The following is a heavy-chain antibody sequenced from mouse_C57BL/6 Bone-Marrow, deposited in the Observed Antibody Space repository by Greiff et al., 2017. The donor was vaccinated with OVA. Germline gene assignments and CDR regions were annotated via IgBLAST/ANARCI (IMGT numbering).Heavy chain of an antibody. CDR1: GFTFSSYA. D-gene: IGHD1-1*01. J-gene: IGHJ1*03. CDR3: ARYYGSSSHWYFDV. CDR2: SDGGSYT. Sequence: EVQRVESGGGLVKPGGSLKLSCAASGFTFSSYAISDGGSYTYYPDNVKGRFTISRDNAKNNLYLQMSHLKSEDTAMYYCARYYGSSSHWYFDVWGTGTTVTVSS. V-gene: IGHV5-4*01.